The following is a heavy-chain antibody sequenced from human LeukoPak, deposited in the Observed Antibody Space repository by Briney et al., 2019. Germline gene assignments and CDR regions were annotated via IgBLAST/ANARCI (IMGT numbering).Heavy chain of an antibody. J-gene: IGHJ4*02. CDR1: GFNVSSKH. V-gene: IGHV3-53*01. Sequence: GGSLRLFCAASGFNVSSKHMRWVAQAPGKGLEGVSDIFCGGSTYYADSVKGRFTISRDNYKITLYLQMNSLRAEDTAVYYCARVNPSQRLGELSFDCWGQATLVTVS. D-gene: IGHD3-16*02. CDR2: IFCGGST. CDR3: ARVNPSQRLGELSFDC.